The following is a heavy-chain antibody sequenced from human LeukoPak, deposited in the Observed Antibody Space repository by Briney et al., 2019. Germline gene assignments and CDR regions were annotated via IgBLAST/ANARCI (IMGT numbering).Heavy chain of an antibody. CDR1: GGSISSSSYY. V-gene: IGHV4-39*01. D-gene: IGHD6-13*01. CDR2: FYYSGST. CDR3: ARQDAAAGTEWLGMGDYYYYYMAV. Sequence: PSETLSLSCTVSGGSISSSSYYWGWIRQPPGKGLEWIGSFYYSGSTYYNPSLKSRVTISVDTSKNQLSLKLSSVTAADTAVYYCARQDAAAGTEWLGMGDYYYYYMAVWGKGTTVTISS. J-gene: IGHJ6*03.